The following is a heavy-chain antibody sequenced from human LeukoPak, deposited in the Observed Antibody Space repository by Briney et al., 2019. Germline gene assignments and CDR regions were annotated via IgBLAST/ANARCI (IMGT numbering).Heavy chain of an antibody. J-gene: IGHJ2*01. Sequence: SETLSLACTVSGGSISSYYWSWIRQPPGKGLEWIGYIYTSGSTNYNPSLKSRVTISVDTSKNQFSLKLSSVTAADTAVYYCARLRPGFDLWGRGTLVTVS. CDR3: ARLRPGFDL. CDR2: IYTSGST. D-gene: IGHD1-14*01. CDR1: GGSISSYY. V-gene: IGHV4-4*09.